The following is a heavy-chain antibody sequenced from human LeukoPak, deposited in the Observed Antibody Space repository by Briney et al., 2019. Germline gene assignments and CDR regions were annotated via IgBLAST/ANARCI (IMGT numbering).Heavy chain of an antibody. D-gene: IGHD3-10*01. CDR3: ARITRGAQGQSYYYYMDV. J-gene: IGHJ6*03. CDR2: ISSSSSTI. Sequence: GGSLRLSCAASGFTFSSYAMSWVRQAPGKGLEWVSYISSSSSTIYYADSVKGRFTISRDNAKNSLYLQMNSLRAEDTAVYYCARITRGAQGQSYYYYMDVWGKGTTVTVSS. CDR1: GFTFSSYA. V-gene: IGHV3-48*01.